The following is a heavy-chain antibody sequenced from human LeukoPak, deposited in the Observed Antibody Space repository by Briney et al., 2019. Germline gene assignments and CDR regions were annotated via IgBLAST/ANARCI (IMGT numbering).Heavy chain of an antibody. CDR3: AKDHGDSYYYYYGMDV. J-gene: IGHJ6*02. CDR2: ISGSGGST. CDR1: GFTFSSYV. V-gene: IGHV3-23*01. Sequence: GSLRLSCAASGFTFSSYVMSWGRQAPGKGLEWVSAISGSGGSTYYADSVKGRFTISRDNSKNTLYLQMNSLRAEDTAVYYCAKDHGDSYYYYYGMDVWGQGTTVTVSS. D-gene: IGHD4-17*01.